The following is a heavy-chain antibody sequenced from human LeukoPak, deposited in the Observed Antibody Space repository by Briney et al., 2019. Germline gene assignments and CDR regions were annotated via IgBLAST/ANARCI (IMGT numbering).Heavy chain of an antibody. CDR2: IYTSGST. V-gene: IGHV4-61*09. D-gene: IGHD1-1*01. J-gene: IGHJ4*02. CDR3: ARRAYSAAYWKHFDY. Sequence: PSETLSLTCTVSGGSISSGTYDWHWIRQPAGKGLEWIGHIYTSGSTNYHPSLKSRVTMSVDTSKNQFSLKLRSVTAADTAVYYCARRAYSAAYWKHFDYWGQGTLVTVSS. CDR1: GGSISSGTYD.